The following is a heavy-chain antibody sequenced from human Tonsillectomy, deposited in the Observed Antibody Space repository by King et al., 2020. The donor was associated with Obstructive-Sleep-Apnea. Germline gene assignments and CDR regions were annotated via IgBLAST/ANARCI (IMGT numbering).Heavy chain of an antibody. CDR2: INPNSGGT. J-gene: IGHJ4*02. CDR1: GYTFSGYY. Sequence: QLVQSGAEVKKPGASVKVSCKASGYTFSGYYIHWVRQAPGQGLEWMGWINPNSGGTNYAQKLEGRVTMTRDTSISTAYMELSRLRSDDTAVYYCARESTHTTGWSNGADGNDYWGQGTLVTVSS. CDR3: ARESTHTTGWSNGADGNDY. V-gene: IGHV1-2*02. D-gene: IGHD6-19*01.